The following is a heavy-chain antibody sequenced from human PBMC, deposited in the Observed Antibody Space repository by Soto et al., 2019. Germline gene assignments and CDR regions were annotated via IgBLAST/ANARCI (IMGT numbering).Heavy chain of an antibody. CDR1: GFTFSSYE. J-gene: IGHJ3*02. D-gene: IGHD3-9*01. CDR3: ARVRYYDILTGYYNAFDI. CDR2: ISSIDSTM. Sequence: LRLSCSASGFTFSSYEMNWVRQAPGNGLEWVSYISSIDSTMYYADSVKGRFTISRDNSKNTLYLQMNSLRAEDTAVYYCARVRYYDILTGYYNAFDIWGQGTMVTVSS. V-gene: IGHV3-48*03.